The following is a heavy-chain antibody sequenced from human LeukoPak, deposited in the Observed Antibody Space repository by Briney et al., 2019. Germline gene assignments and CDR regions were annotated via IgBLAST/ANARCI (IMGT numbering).Heavy chain of an antibody. CDR1: GDTFSSYA. V-gene: IGHV1-69*01. CDR3: ARDQGLAAPWD. J-gene: IGHJ4*02. D-gene: IGHD6-13*01. CDR2: IIPIFGTA. Sequence: ASVKVSCKASGDTFSSYAISWVRQAPGQGLEWMGGIIPIFGTANYAQKFQGRVTITADESTSTAYMELSSLRSEDTAVYYCARDQGLAAPWDWGQGTLVTVSS.